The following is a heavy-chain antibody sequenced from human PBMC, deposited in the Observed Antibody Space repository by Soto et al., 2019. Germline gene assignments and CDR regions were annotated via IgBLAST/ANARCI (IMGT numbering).Heavy chain of an antibody. D-gene: IGHD5-18*01. Sequence: TSETRPLTCTGSGGSISRSNYYWGWIRQPPGKGLEGIGSIYYSGSTYHNPSLKSRVTISVDTSNNQFSLKLSSVTAADTAVYYCARQLEGYSYGYYFDYWGQGALVTVSS. V-gene: IGHV4-39*01. J-gene: IGHJ4*02. CDR1: GGSISRSNYY. CDR2: IYYSGST. CDR3: ARQLEGYSYGYYFDY.